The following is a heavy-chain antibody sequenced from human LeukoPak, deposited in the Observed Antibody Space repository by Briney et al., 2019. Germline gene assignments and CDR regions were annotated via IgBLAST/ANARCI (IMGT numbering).Heavy chain of an antibody. Sequence: PGVSLRLSCAASGFTVSSSYMSWVRQAPGKGLKWVSVIYSGGSTYYADSVKGRFTISRDNSKNTLYLQMNSLRAEDTAVYYCASRATVTTDRFWFDPWGQGTLVTVSS. D-gene: IGHD4-11*01. CDR3: ASRATVTTDRFWFDP. V-gene: IGHV3-53*01. J-gene: IGHJ5*02. CDR1: GFTVSSSY. CDR2: IYSGGST.